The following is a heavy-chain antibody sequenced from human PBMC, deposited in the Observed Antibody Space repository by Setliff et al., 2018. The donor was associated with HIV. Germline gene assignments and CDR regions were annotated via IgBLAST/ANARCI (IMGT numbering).Heavy chain of an antibody. CDR3: ARDPSSSGWSEGLYYFDS. D-gene: IGHD6-19*01. J-gene: IGHJ4*02. V-gene: IGHV4-34*01. Sequence: SETLSLTCAVYGVSLSDHYWSWIRQPPGKGLEWIGEINHSGSTNYNPSLRSRVSISVDTSKNQFSLRLSSVTAADTAVYYCARDPSSSGWSEGLYYFDSWGRGTLVTVS. CDR2: INHSGST. CDR1: GVSLSDHY.